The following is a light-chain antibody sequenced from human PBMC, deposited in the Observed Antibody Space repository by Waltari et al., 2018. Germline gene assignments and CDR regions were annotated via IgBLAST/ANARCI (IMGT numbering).Light chain of an antibody. CDR2: GAS. Sequence: EIVMTQSPATLSVSPGARATLSCRASQSVSSNLAWYQQQPGQAPRLLIYGASTRATGIPARFSGSGSGTEFTLSISSMQSEDFAVYYCQQYNKWPPWTFGQGTKVEMK. J-gene: IGKJ1*01. CDR3: QQYNKWPPWT. CDR1: QSVSSN. V-gene: IGKV3-15*01.